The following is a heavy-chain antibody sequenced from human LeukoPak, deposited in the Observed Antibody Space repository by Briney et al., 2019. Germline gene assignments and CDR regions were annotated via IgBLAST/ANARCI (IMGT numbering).Heavy chain of an antibody. D-gene: IGHD3-3*01. V-gene: IGHV4-39*07. CDR2: IYYSGST. J-gene: IGHJ4*02. Sequence: SETLSLTCTVSGGSISSSSYYWGWIRQPPGKGLEWIGSIYYSGSTYYNPSLKSRVTISVDTSKNQFSLKLSSVTAADTAVYYCAGGSGYTQNWGQGTLVTVSS. CDR3: AGGSGYTQN. CDR1: GGSISSSSYY.